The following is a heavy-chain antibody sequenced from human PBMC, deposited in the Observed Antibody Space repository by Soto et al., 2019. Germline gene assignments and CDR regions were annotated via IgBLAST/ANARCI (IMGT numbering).Heavy chain of an antibody. CDR1: GYTFASYG. CDR3: ARGPTPLFDH. J-gene: IGHJ4*02. Sequence: PXESLKISCKAAGYTFASYGIGWVRQMPGKGLEWMGIIYPADSDTRYNPSFQGQVTISADKSITTAYLQWSSLKASDTAMYYCARGPTPLFDHWGQGTLVTVS. CDR2: IYPADSDT. D-gene: IGHD2-15*01. V-gene: IGHV5-51*01.